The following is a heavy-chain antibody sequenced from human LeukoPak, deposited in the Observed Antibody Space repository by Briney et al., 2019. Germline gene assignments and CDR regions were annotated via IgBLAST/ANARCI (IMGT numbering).Heavy chain of an antibody. V-gene: IGHV3-9*03. Sequence: PGGSLRLSCAASGFTFDDYAMHWVRQAPGKGLEWVSGISWNSGGIGYADSVKGRFTTSRDNAKNSLYLQMNSLRAEDMALYYCAKAARFHYYMDVWGKGTTVTVSS. J-gene: IGHJ6*03. D-gene: IGHD3-10*01. CDR1: GFTFDDYA. CDR2: ISWNSGGI. CDR3: AKAARFHYYMDV.